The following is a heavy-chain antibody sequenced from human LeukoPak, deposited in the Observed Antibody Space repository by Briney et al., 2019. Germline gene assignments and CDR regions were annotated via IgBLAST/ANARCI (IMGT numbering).Heavy chain of an antibody. D-gene: IGHD2-8*01. CDR2: IYYSGST. Sequence: SETLSLTCTVSGGSISSGGYYWSWIRQHPGKGLEWIGYIYYSGSTYYNPSLKSRVTISVDTSKNQFSLKLSSVTAADTAVYYCARETRRMDPYYFDLWGQGTLVTVSS. V-gene: IGHV4-31*03. CDR1: GGSISSGGYY. J-gene: IGHJ4*02. CDR3: ARETRRMDPYYFDL.